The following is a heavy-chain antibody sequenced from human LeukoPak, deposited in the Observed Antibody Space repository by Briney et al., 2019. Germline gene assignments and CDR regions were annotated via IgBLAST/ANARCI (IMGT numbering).Heavy chain of an antibody. CDR3: ARYSYGQHYFDY. CDR1: GGSISSYY. V-gene: IGHV4-59*01. J-gene: IGHJ4*02. D-gene: IGHD5-18*01. Sequence: SETLSLTCTVSGGSISSYYWSWIRQPPGKGLEWIGYIYYSGSTNYNPSLKSRVIISVDTSKNQFSLKLSSVTAADTAVYYCARYSYGQHYFDYWGQGTLVTVSS. CDR2: IYYSGST.